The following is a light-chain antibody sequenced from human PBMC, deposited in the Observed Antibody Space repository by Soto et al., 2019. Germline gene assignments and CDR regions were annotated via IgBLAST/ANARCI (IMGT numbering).Light chain of an antibody. CDR3: QQYGGSPRT. Sequence: EIVLTQSPGTLSLSPGERVTLSCRASQSISSNFLAWYQQKPGRAPRLLIYGASSRATGIPDRFSGSGSGTDFTLTISRLEPEDLAVYYCQQYGGSPRTFGQGTKVEIK. CDR1: QSISSNF. J-gene: IGKJ1*01. CDR2: GAS. V-gene: IGKV3-20*01.